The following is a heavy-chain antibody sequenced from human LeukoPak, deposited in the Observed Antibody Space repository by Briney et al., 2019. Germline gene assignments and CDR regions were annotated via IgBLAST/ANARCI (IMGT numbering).Heavy chain of an antibody. V-gene: IGHV3-48*04. CDR3: ATSRSGYFDY. D-gene: IGHD2-15*01. Sequence: GGSLRLSCVVSGITLSNYGMNWVRQAPGKGLEWVSYISTSSSTIYYADSVKGRFTISRDNAKNSLYLQINSLRAEDTAVYYCATSRSGYFDYWGQGTLVTVSS. CDR1: GITLSNYG. CDR2: ISTSSSTI. J-gene: IGHJ4*02.